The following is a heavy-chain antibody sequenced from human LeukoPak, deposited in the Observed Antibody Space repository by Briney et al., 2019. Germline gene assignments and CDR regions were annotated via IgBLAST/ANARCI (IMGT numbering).Heavy chain of an antibody. Sequence: PGGSLRLSCAASGFTFSSYGMHWVCQAPGKGLEWVAFIRYDGSNKYYADSVKGRFTISRDNSKNTLYLQMNSLRAEDTAVYYCAKRPDVLRYFDWLLYTLNFDYWGQGTLVTVSS. CDR3: AKRPDVLRYFDWLLYTLNFDY. CDR2: IRYDGSNK. CDR1: GFTFSSYG. D-gene: IGHD3-9*01. J-gene: IGHJ4*02. V-gene: IGHV3-30*02.